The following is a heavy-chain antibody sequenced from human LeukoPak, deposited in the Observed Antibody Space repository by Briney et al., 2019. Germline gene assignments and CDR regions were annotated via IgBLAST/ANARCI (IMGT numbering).Heavy chain of an antibody. CDR3: ARDPRFLEWFHDALDI. CDR2: ISSSSSYI. CDR1: GFTFSSYS. Sequence: GGSLRLSCAASGFTFSSYSMSWVRQAPGKVLEWVSSISSSSSYIYYADSVKGRFTISRDNAKNSLYLQMNSLRAEDTAVYYCARDPRFLEWFHDALDIWGQGTMVTVSS. V-gene: IGHV3-21*01. J-gene: IGHJ3*02. D-gene: IGHD3-3*01.